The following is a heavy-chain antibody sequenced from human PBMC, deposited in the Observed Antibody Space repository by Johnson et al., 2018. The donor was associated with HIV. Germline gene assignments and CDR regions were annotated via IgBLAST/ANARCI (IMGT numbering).Heavy chain of an antibody. J-gene: IGHJ3*02. Sequence: QVQLVESGGGVVQPGRSQRLSCAASGFTFSSYAMHWVRQAPGKGLEWVSHISTSGGSTYYADSVKGRFTISRDNSKNTLYLQMNSLRAEDTAVYYCAGAYYYDSSGYYDAFDIWGQGTMVTVSS. D-gene: IGHD3-22*01. V-gene: IGHV3-64*04. CDR2: ISTSGGST. CDR1: GFTFSSYA. CDR3: AGAYYYDSSGYYDAFDI.